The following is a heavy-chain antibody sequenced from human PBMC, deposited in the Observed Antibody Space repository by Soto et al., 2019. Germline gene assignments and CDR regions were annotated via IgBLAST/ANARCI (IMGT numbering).Heavy chain of an antibody. Sequence: EVQLVESGGGLVQPGGSLRLSWAESGFTFSSYWMSWVRQAPGKGLEWVANIKQDETEKYYVDSVKGRFAISRDNGKNTLYLQMNSLRAEDTAVYYCARVRTENYYGMDVWGQGTTVTVSS. CDR1: GFTFSSYW. J-gene: IGHJ6*02. CDR3: ARVRTENYYGMDV. V-gene: IGHV3-7*05. CDR2: IKQDETEK.